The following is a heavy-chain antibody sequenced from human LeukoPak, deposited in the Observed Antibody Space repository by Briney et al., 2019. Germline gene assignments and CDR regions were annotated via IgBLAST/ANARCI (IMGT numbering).Heavy chain of an antibody. V-gene: IGHV3-23*01. CDR3: AKDTAQGYTYGSIEQDY. D-gene: IGHD5-18*01. J-gene: IGHJ4*02. CDR2: ISGSGGST. CDR1: GFTFSSYA. Sequence: GGSLRLSCAASGFTFSSYAMSWVRQAPGKGLEWVSAISGSGGSTYYADSVKGRFTISRDNSKNTLYLQMNSLRPEDTAVYYCAKDTAQGYTYGSIEQDYWGQGTLVTVSS.